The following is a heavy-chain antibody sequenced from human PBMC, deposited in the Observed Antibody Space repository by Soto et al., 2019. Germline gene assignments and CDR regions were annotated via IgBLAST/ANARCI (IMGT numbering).Heavy chain of an antibody. J-gene: IGHJ3*02. CDR1: GYSFTSYW. CDR3: ARKYYCSGGSCYSGAFDI. V-gene: IGHV5-51*01. Sequence: GESLKISCKGSGYSFTSYWIGWVRQMPGKGLEWMGIIYPGDSDTRYSPSFQGQVTISADKSISTAYLQWSSLKASDTAMYYCARKYYCSGGSCYSGAFDIWGQGTMVTVSS. D-gene: IGHD2-15*01. CDR2: IYPGDSDT.